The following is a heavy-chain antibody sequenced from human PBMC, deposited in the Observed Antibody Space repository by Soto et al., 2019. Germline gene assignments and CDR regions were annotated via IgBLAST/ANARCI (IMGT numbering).Heavy chain of an antibody. CDR3: ARGNIAAAGNNYYYGMDV. V-gene: IGHV1-69*12. J-gene: IGHJ6*02. CDR2: NIPIFGTA. Sequence: QVQLVQSGAEVKKPGSSVKVSCKASGGTFSSYAISWVRQAPGQGLEWMGGNIPIFGTANYAQKFQGRVTITADESTSTAYMELSSLRSEDTAVYYCARGNIAAAGNNYYYGMDVWGQGTTVTVSS. CDR1: GGTFSSYA. D-gene: IGHD6-13*01.